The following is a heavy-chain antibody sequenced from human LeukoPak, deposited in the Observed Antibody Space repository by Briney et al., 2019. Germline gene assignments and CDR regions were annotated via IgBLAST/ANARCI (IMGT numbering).Heavy chain of an antibody. Sequence: SQTLSLTCAISGDSVSSNSAAWNWIRQTPSRGLEWLGRTYYRSKWYNDYAVSVKSRITINPDTSKNQFSLQLNSVTPEDTAVYYCAREPMVRGVIGYFDYWGQGTLVTVSS. CDR1: GDSVSSNSAA. CDR3: AREPMVRGVIGYFDY. CDR2: TYYRSKWYN. D-gene: IGHD3-10*01. J-gene: IGHJ4*02. V-gene: IGHV6-1*01.